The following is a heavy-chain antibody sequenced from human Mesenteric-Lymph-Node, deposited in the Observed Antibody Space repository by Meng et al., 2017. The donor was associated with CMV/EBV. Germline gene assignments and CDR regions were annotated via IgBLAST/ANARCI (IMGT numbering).Heavy chain of an antibody. Sequence: SETLSLTCTVSGFSMRSGYYWGWIRQPPGKGLEWIGSIYYSGTTFYNPSLKSRVTISVDTSKNQLSLKLNSMTAADTALYYCARDRAVAGTVYFDFWGQGTLVTVSS. V-gene: IGHV4-38-2*02. CDR1: GFSMRSGYY. CDR2: IYYSGTT. J-gene: IGHJ4*02. D-gene: IGHD6-19*01. CDR3: ARDRAVAGTVYFDF.